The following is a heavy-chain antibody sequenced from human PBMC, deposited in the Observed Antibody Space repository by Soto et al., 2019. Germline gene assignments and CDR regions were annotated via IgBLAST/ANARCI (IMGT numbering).Heavy chain of an antibody. J-gene: IGHJ5*02. V-gene: IGHV3-48*02. CDR2: ISGSGTTT. D-gene: IGHD3-16*01. CDR1: GFPFSSKS. Sequence: LSCAASGFPFSSKSVNWVRQAPGKGLEWVSYISGSGTTTRYADSVKGRFTLSRDNAKNSLFLDMNSLTDEDTDVYYCARDLNWAFDHWGRGTLVTV. CDR3: ARDLNWAFDH.